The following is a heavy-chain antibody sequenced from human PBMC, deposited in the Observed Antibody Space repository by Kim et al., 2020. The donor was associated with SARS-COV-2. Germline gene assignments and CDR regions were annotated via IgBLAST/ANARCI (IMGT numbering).Heavy chain of an antibody. D-gene: IGHD2-15*01. CDR3: ARDLGYCSGGSCYSNDY. J-gene: IGHJ4*02. Sequence: GGSLRLSCAASGFTFSSYSMNWVRQAPGKGLEWVSSISSSSSYIYYADSVKGRFTISRDNAKNSLYLQMNSLRAEDTAVYYCARDLGYCSGGSCYSNDYWGQGTLVTVSS. CDR1: GFTFSSYS. V-gene: IGHV3-21*01. CDR2: ISSSSSYI.